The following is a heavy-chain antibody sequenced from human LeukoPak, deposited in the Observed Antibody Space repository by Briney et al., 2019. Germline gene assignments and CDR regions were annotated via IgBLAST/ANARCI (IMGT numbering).Heavy chain of an antibody. V-gene: IGHV4-38-2*01. D-gene: IGHD3-22*01. Sequence: SETLSLTCAVSGYSISSGYYWGWIRQPPGKGLEWIGSIYHSGSTYYNPSLKGRVTISVDTSKNQFSLKLSSVTAADTAVYYCARQDDSSGYSYWGQGTLVTVSS. CDR2: IYHSGST. J-gene: IGHJ4*02. CDR3: ARQDDSSGYSY. CDR1: GYSISSGYY.